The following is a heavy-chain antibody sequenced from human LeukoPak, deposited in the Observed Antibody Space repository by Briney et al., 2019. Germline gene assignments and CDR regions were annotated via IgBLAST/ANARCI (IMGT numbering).Heavy chain of an antibody. D-gene: IGHD3-10*01. CDR1: GGSISSGSYY. V-gene: IGHV4-61*02. CDR2: IYTSGST. J-gene: IGHJ4*02. CDR3: ARDRGSSGWFDY. Sequence: PSETLSLTFTVSGGSISSGSYYWSWIRQPAGKGLEWIGRIYTSGSTNYNPSLKSRVTISVDTSKNQFSLKLTSVTAADTAVYYCARDRGSSGWFDYWGQGTLVTVSS.